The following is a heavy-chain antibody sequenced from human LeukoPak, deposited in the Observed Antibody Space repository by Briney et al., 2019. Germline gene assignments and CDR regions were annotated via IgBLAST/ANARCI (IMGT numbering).Heavy chain of an antibody. Sequence: SETLSLTCTVSGGSISSSSYYWGWIRQPPGKGLEWIGSIYYSGSTYYNPSLKSRVTISVDTSKNQFSLKLSSVTAADTAVYYCARVSAAAGYVMDVWGQGTTVTVSS. CDR1: GGSISSSSYY. J-gene: IGHJ6*02. V-gene: IGHV4-39*01. CDR3: ARVSAAAGYVMDV. D-gene: IGHD6-13*01. CDR2: IYYSGST.